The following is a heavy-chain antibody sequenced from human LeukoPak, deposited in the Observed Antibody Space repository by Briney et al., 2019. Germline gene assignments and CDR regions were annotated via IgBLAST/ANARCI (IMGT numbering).Heavy chain of an antibody. Sequence: GASVKVSCKASGYTFTSNYIHWVRQAPGQGLEWMGMIYPRDGSTSYAQKFQGRVTITADESTSTAYMELSSLRSEDTAVYYCARDPRVLLPQDYYYYYGMDVWGQGTTVTVSS. V-gene: IGHV1-46*01. D-gene: IGHD3-22*01. CDR2: IYPRDGST. CDR1: GYTFTSNY. CDR3: ARDPRVLLPQDYYYYYGMDV. J-gene: IGHJ6*02.